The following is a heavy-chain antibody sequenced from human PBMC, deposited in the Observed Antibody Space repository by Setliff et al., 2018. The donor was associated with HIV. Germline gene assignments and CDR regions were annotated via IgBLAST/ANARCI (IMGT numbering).Heavy chain of an antibody. Sequence: PSETLSLTCDVSTYSISSVHSWGWIRQPPGKGLEWIGTMHHSGNTHYKPSLKGRVTVSLDTSKKQLSLKLRSVTAADTAVYYCARLEYYYYMDVWGKGTTVTVSS. CDR3: ARLEYYYYMDV. J-gene: IGHJ6*03. CDR1: TYSISSVHS. V-gene: IGHV4-38-2*01. CDR2: MHHSGNT.